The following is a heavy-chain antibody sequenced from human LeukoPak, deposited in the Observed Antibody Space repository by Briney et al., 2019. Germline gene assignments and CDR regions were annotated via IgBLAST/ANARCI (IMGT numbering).Heavy chain of an antibody. CDR1: GGSFSGYY. V-gene: IGHV4-34*01. CDR3: ATLSSGWYYYYMDV. D-gene: IGHD6-19*01. Sequence: SETLSLTCAVYGGSFSGYYWSWIRQPPGKGLEWIGEINHSGSTNYDPSLKSRVTISVDTSKNQFSLKLSSVTAADTAVYYCATLSSGWYYYYMDVWGKGTTVTISS. J-gene: IGHJ6*03. CDR2: INHSGST.